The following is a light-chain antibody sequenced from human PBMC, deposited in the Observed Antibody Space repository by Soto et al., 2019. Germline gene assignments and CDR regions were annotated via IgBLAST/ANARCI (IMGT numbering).Light chain of an antibody. J-gene: IGKJ2*01. CDR2: DAS. Sequence: EIVLTQSPGTLSLSPGEGATLSCRASQSVSNNYLAWYQQIPGQAPRLLIYDASSRATGIPDRFSGSGSGTDFTLTISRLEPEDFAVYYCQQYGSFYTFGQGTKLEIK. CDR3: QQYGSFYT. V-gene: IGKV3-20*01. CDR1: QSVSNNY.